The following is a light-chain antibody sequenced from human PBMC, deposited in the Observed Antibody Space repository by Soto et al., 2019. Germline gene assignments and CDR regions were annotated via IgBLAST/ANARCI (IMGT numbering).Light chain of an antibody. J-gene: IGLJ1*01. CDR3: SSYTSSSTYV. CDR1: SSDVGGYNY. CDR2: DVS. V-gene: IGLV2-14*01. Sequence: QSVLTQPASVSGCPGQSITISCTGTSSDVGGYNYVSWYQQHPGKAPKLMIYDVSDRPSGVSNRFSGSKSGNTASLTISGLQAEDEADYYCSSYTSSSTYVFGTGTKATVL.